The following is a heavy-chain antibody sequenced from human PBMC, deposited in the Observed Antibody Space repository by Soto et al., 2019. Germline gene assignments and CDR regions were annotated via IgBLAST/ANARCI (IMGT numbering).Heavy chain of an antibody. D-gene: IGHD2-15*01. Sequence: QVQLVESGGGVVQPGRSLRLSCAASGFTFSSYGMHWVRQAPGKGLEWVAVIWYDGSNKYYAYSVKGLFTISRDKSKNALCVRMSSRRAEEMAMSYLSRDMVGGDNWGQGTLVPVSS. CDR3: SRDMVGGDN. CDR1: GFTFSSYG. V-gene: IGHV3-33*01. J-gene: IGHJ4*02. CDR2: IWYDGSNK.